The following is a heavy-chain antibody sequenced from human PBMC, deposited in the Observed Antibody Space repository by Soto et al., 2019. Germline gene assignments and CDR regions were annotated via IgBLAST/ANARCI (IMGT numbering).Heavy chain of an antibody. J-gene: IGHJ4*02. V-gene: IGHV4-4*02. CDR3: TAQAGGFNVGFQS. CDR1: GASGSSGGW. Sequence: QVQLQESGPGLLEPSGTLSLTGTVSGASGSSGGWCTWPRQPPGKGLEWIGEIYHSGSTNYIPSLTSRVSMSLDNSKNQVSLRLNYVSAADTALYSCTAQAGGFNVGFQSWGQGPRVPVSS. D-gene: IGHD3-16*01. CDR2: IYHSGST.